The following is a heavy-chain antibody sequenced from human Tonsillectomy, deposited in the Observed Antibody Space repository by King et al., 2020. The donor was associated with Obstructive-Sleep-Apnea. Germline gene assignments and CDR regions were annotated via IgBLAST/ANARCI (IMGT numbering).Heavy chain of an antibody. J-gene: IGHJ3*02. CDR2: IYHSGST. CDR1: GGSISSGGYS. CDR3: ARGVIRDSSGYYYRDAFDI. D-gene: IGHD3-22*01. Sequence: QLQESGSGLVKPSQTLSLTCAVSGGSISSGGYSWSWIRQPPGKGLEWIGYIYHSGSTYYNPSLKSRVTISVDRSKNQFSLKLSSVTAADTAVYYCARGVIRDSSGYYYRDAFDIWGQGTMVTVSS. V-gene: IGHV4-30-2*01.